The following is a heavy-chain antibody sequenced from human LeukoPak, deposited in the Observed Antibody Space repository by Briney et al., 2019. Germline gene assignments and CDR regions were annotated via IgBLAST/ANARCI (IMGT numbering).Heavy chain of an antibody. V-gene: IGHV3-33*01. CDR3: ARTAAGYYYYMDV. J-gene: IGHJ6*03. CDR1: GFTFSIYG. Sequence: PGRSLRLSCAASGFTFSIYGIHWVRQAPGKGLEWVAVFWSDGINKYYADSVKGRFTISRDNAKNSLYLQMNSLTAEDTAVYHCARTAAGYYYYMDVWGNGTTVTVSS. CDR2: FWSDGINK. D-gene: IGHD6-13*01.